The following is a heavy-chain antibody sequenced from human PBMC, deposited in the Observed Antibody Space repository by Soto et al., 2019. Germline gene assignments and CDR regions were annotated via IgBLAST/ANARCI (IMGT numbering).Heavy chain of an antibody. Sequence: GGSLRLSCAASGFTFSDYTMNWVRQAPGKGLEWVSSIRSVSSDIYYADSVQGRFTISRDNAKNSLYLQMNSLRAEDTAVYYCARDNWFDPWGQGTPVTVS. CDR2: IRSVSSDI. J-gene: IGHJ5*02. V-gene: IGHV3-21*01. CDR3: ARDNWFDP. CDR1: GFTFSDYT.